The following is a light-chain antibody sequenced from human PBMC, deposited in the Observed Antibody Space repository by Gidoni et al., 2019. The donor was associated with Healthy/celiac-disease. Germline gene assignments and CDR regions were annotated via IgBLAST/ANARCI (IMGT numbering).Light chain of an antibody. CDR1: ILGDKD. CDR3: QAWDISAAV. CDR2: QNM. Sequence: SFDLTQPPSLSVSPGQTARTTCFGDILGDKDVCWYQQKPGQSPVVVIYQNMKRPSGNPERCSGSKYGNTATLTSSGTQAVDEADYYCQAWDISAAVFGTGTTVAVL. V-gene: IGLV3-1*01. J-gene: IGLJ1*01.